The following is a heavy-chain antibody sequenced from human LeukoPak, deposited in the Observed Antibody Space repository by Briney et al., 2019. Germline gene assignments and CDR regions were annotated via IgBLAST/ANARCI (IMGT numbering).Heavy chain of an antibody. V-gene: IGHV4-4*07. D-gene: IGHD6-25*01. CDR3: ARESGSMRWFDP. Sequence: SETLSLTCTVSGGSISGYYWSGIRQPAGKGLDWIGRMSTSGNSNYIPSLVIRVTMSVDTSKKQFSLNLSSVTAADTAVYYCARESGSMRWFDPWGQGTLVTVSS. CDR1: GGSISGYY. CDR2: MSTSGNS. J-gene: IGHJ5*02.